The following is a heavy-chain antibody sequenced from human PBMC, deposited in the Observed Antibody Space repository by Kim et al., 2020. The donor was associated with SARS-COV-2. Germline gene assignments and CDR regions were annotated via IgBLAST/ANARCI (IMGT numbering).Heavy chain of an antibody. CDR2: IYYSGST. D-gene: IGHD3-22*01. CDR1: GGSISSYY. V-gene: IGHV4-59*08. Sequence: SETLSLTCTVSGGSISSYYWSWIRQPPGKGLEWIGYIYYSGSTNYNPSLKSRVTISVDTSKNQFSLKLSSVTAADTAVYYCARRLYYYDSSGWNNWFDPWGQGTLVTVSS. CDR3: ARRLYYYDSSGWNNWFDP. J-gene: IGHJ5*02.